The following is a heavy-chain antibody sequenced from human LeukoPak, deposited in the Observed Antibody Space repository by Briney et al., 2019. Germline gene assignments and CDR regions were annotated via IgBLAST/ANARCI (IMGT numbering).Heavy chain of an antibody. Sequence: ASVKVSCKTSGYSFTDYYMHWVRQAPGQGVEWMGWINPNSGGTSSAQKFQGRVTMTRATSITTVYMEVSWLTSDDTAIYYCARADRLHGGPYLIGPWGQGTLVTVSS. CDR2: INPNSGGT. CDR3: ARADRLHGGPYLIGP. J-gene: IGHJ5*02. CDR1: GYSFTDYY. V-gene: IGHV1-2*02. D-gene: IGHD2-21*01.